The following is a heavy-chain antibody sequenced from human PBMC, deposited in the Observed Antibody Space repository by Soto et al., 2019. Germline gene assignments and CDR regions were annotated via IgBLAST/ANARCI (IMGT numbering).Heavy chain of an antibody. Sequence: QVQLVQSGAEVKKPGSSVKVSCKASGVTFSSYTISWVRQAPGPGLEWMGRIIPILGIENYGQKFQGRGTITADKSSSTAYRELSSLRSEDTAVYYCAIKDPGYAFDIWGQGTMVTVSS. J-gene: IGHJ3*02. CDR1: GVTFSSYT. CDR3: AIKDPGYAFDI. CDR2: IIPILGIE. V-gene: IGHV1-69*02. D-gene: IGHD3-10*01.